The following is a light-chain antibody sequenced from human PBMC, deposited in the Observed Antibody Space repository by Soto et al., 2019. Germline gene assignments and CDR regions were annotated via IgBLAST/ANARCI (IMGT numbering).Light chain of an antibody. V-gene: IGLV1-51*01. Sequence: QSVMTQSPSVSAAPGQRVTISCSGSSSNIGGNSVSWYQQLPGTAPKLLIYDDDKRPSGIPDRFSGSKSGTSATLGITGFQTGDEADYYCGSRDSSLSAYVFGTGTKLTVL. CDR3: GSRDSSLSAYV. CDR1: SSNIGGNS. CDR2: DDD. J-gene: IGLJ1*01.